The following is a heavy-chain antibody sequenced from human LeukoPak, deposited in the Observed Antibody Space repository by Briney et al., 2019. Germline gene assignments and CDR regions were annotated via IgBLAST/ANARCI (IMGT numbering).Heavy chain of an antibody. CDR3: ARLGGTHDSGSYPGPRYYFDY. CDR1: GGSISGSSYF. J-gene: IGHJ4*02. V-gene: IGHV4-39*01. CDR2: IYYTGST. D-gene: IGHD1-26*01. Sequence: SETLSLTCTVSGGSISGSSYFWGWIRQPPGKGLEWIGSIYYTGSTYYNPSLKSRVTISVDTSKNQFSLKLSSVTAADTAVYYCARLGGTHDSGSYPGPRYYFDYWGQGTLVTVSS.